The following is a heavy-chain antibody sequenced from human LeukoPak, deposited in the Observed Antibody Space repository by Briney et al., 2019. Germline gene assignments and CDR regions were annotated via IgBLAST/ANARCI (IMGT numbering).Heavy chain of an antibody. CDR2: IYYSGST. J-gene: IGHJ4*02. Sequence: SETLSLTCTVSGGSVSSGSYYWSWIRQPPGKGLEWIGYIYYSGSTNYNPSLKSRVTISVDTSKNQFSLKLSSVTAADTAVYYCVRGVLLSGYYYGPLFDYWGQGTLVTVSS. CDR1: GGSVSSGSYY. D-gene: IGHD3-22*01. CDR3: VRGVLLSGYYYGPLFDY. V-gene: IGHV4-61*01.